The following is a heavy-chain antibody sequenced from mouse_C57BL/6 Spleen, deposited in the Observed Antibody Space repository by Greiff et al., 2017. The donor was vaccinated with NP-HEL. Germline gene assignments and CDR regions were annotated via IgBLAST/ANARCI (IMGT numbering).Heavy chain of an antibody. D-gene: IGHD2-2*01. CDR1: GYTFTTYP. CDR3: ARRGDGYDGGYWYFEV. Sequence: VQLQQSGAELVKPGASVKMSCKASGYTFTTYPIEWMKQNHGKSLEWIGNFHPYNDDTKYNEKFKGKATLTVEKSSSTVYLELSRLTSDDSAVYYCARRGDGYDGGYWYFEVWGTGTTVTVSS. J-gene: IGHJ1*03. CDR2: FHPYNDDT. V-gene: IGHV1-47*01.